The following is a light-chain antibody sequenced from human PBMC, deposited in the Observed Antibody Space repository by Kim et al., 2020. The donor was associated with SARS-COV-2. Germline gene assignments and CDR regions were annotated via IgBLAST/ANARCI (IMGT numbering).Light chain of an antibody. Sequence: SYELTQPPSLSVSPGQTARISCSGDKLGDEFACWYQQKPGQSPVLIMFQDDKRPPGIPERFYGSKSGNTATLTISETQAMDEADYYCQAWDSRSLVFGGG. CDR1: KLGDEF. CDR2: QDD. V-gene: IGLV3-1*01. J-gene: IGLJ2*01. CDR3: QAWDSRSLV.